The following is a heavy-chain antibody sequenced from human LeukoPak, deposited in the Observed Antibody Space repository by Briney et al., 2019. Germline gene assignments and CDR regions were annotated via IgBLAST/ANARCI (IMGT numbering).Heavy chain of an antibody. CDR2: VSYSGST. V-gene: IGHV4-59*12. D-gene: IGHD3-3*01. J-gene: IGHJ2*01. CDR1: GGSISNYY. CDR3: ARGSDFWSAYYNWYFDL. Sequence: SETLSLTCIVSGGSISNYYWNWIRQPPGKGLEWIGSVSYSGSTNYNPSLESRVTISIDTSKNQISLKLSSVTAADTAVYYCARGSDFWSAYYNWYFDLWGRGTLVTVSS.